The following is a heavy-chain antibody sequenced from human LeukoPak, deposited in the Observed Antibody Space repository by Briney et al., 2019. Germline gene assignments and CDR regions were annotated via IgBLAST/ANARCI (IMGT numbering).Heavy chain of an antibody. J-gene: IGHJ4*02. CDR2: MWDDGTNE. Sequence: GGSLRLSCTASGFNFGIYGMHWVRQAPGKGLEWVAVMWDDGTNEYYVESVKGRFTISRDNGKRTLYLQMNSLRVEDTAVYYCARSPRIAARRRGVFDYWGQGTLVTVSS. V-gene: IGHV3-33*01. D-gene: IGHD6-6*01. CDR3: ARSPRIAARRRGVFDY. CDR1: GFNFGIYG.